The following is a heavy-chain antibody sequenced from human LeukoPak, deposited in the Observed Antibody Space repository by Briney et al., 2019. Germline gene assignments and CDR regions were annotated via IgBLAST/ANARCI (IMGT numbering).Heavy chain of an antibody. D-gene: IGHD3-9*01. V-gene: IGHV4-34*01. CDR2: INHSGST. CDR1: GGSFSGYY. CDR3: ARLDDILAGYKVLDY. Sequence: PSETLSLTCAVYGGSFSGYYWSWIRQPPGKGLEWIGEINHSGSTNYNPSLKSRVTISVDTSKNQFSLKLSSVTAADTAVYYCARLDDILAGYKVLDYWGQGTLVTVSS. J-gene: IGHJ4*02.